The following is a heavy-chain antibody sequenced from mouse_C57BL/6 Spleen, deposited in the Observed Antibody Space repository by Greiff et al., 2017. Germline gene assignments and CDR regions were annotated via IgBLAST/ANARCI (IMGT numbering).Heavy chain of an antibody. V-gene: IGHV1-53*01. D-gene: IGHD4-1*01. J-gene: IGHJ2*01. CDR1: GYTFTSYW. Sequence: VQLQQPGTELVKPGASGYTFTSYWMHWVKQRPGQGLEWIGNINPSNGGTNYNEKFKSKATLTVDKSSSTAYMQLSSLTSEDSAVYYCASNWAFDYWGQGTTLTVSS. CDR2: INPSNGGT. CDR3: ASNWAFDY.